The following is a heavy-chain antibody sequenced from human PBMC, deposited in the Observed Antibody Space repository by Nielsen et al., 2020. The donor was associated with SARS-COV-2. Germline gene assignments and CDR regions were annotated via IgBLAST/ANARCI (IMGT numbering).Heavy chain of an antibody. J-gene: IGHJ4*02. V-gene: IGHV1-18*04. CDR1: GYTFTSHL. D-gene: IGHD5-18*01. CDR3: ASYELSGYSYGFDY. Sequence: GESLKISCKASGYTFTSHLLGWVRQAPGQGLEWMGWISAYNGNTNYAQKLQGRVTMTTDTSTSTAYMELRSLRSDDTAVYYCASYELSGYSYGFDYWGQGTLVTVSS. CDR2: ISAYNGNT.